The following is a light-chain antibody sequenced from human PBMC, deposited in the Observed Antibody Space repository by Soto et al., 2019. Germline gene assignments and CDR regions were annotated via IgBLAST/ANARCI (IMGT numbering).Light chain of an antibody. CDR1: LSLLHITGETF. CDR3: VPSTPPAPT. Sequence: DLVMAQTPHSLSVAPRQPTSMDCNSSLSLLHITGETFLFWYLQKPGQSPQLLIYEVSTRVSGVPDRFSGSGSGTDFTLEISRVETDDVGIYYCVPSTPPAPTFAQGTRLEIK. J-gene: IGKJ5*01. V-gene: IGKV2D-29*02. CDR2: EVS.